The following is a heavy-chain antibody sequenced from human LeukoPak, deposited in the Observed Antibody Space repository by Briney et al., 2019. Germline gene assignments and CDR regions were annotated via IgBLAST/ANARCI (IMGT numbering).Heavy chain of an antibody. CDR2: IKQDGSEK. CDR1: GFTFSSYW. V-gene: IGHV3-7*01. CDR3: ASSGSSSWFIDYYYGMDV. Sequence: PGGSLRLSCAASGFTFSSYWMSWVRQAPGKGLEWVANIKQDGSEKYYVDSVKGRFTISRDNAKNSLYLQMNSLRAEDTAVYYRASSGSSSWFIDYYYGMDVWGQGTTVTVSS. J-gene: IGHJ6*02. D-gene: IGHD6-13*01.